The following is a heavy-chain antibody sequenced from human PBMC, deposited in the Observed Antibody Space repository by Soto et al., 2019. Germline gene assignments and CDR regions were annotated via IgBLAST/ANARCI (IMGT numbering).Heavy chain of an antibody. J-gene: IGHJ4*02. CDR2: IYYSGST. CDR3: ARLLTGPYYFDY. V-gene: IGHV4-59*08. CDR1: GGSISSYY. D-gene: IGHD3-9*01. Sequence: SETLSLTCTVSGGSISSYYWSWIRQPPGKGLEWIGYIYYSGSTNYNPSLKSRVTISVDTSKNQFSLKLSSVTAADTAVYYCARLLTGPYYFDYWSKGTLVTVSS.